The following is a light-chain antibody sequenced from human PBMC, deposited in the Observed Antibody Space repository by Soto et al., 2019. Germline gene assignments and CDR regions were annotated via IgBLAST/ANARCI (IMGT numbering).Light chain of an antibody. J-gene: IGKJ5*01. CDR3: QQLNTDPLT. Sequence: DIQMTQSPSSLSASVGDRVTITCRASQNISVYLAWYQQKPGKAPKLLIYSASTLQSGVPSRFSGSGSGTDFTLPISSLQPEDVATYFCQQLNTDPLTFGQGTQLEIK. CDR1: QNISVY. V-gene: IGKV1-27*01. CDR2: SAS.